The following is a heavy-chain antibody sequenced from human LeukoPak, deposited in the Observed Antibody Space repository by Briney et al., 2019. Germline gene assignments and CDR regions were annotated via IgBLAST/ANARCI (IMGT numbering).Heavy chain of an antibody. V-gene: IGHV3-74*01. D-gene: IGHD3-22*01. CDR3: ARVGDSSLDY. Sequence: GGSLRLSCAASGFSVTNYWMSWVRQAPGKGLVWISRTSDDGKTISYADSVEGRFTISRDNAKNTLSLQMNSLRGEDTAVYYCARVGDSSLDYWGQGTLVTVSS. CDR1: GFSVTNYW. J-gene: IGHJ4*02. CDR2: TSDDGKTI.